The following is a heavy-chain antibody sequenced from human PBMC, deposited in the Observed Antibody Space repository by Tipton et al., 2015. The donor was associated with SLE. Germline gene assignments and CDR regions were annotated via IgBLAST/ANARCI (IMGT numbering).Heavy chain of an antibody. D-gene: IGHD3-3*01. CDR1: GASITGHTYY. CDR2: VYYTGNT. J-gene: IGHJ1*01. V-gene: IGHV4-39*01. CDR3: ARQEIFGVAGEYFQH. Sequence: TLSLTCTVSGASITGHTYYWGWIRQPPGKGLEWIGSVYYTGNTYSNPSLKSRVTMSVDTSKNQFSLKLTSVTAADTSVYYCARQEIFGVAGEYFQHWGQGTLVTVSS.